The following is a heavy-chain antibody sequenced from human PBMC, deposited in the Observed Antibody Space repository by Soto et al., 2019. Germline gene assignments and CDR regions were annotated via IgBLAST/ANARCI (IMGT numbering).Heavy chain of an antibody. CDR3: AKVTTVTGY. CDR1: GFTFSSYG. CDR2: ISYDGSNK. Sequence: QVQLVESGGGVVQPGRSLRLSCAASGFTFSSYGMHWVRQAPGKGLEWVAVISYDGSNKYYADSVKGRFSISSDNSKNTLYLQMNSLRDEDTVVYYCAKVTTVTGYWGQGTLVTVSS. V-gene: IGHV3-30*18. D-gene: IGHD4-17*01. J-gene: IGHJ4*02.